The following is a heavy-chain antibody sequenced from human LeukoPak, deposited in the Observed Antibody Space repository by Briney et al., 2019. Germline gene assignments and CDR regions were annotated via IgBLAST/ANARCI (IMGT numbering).Heavy chain of an antibody. J-gene: IGHJ3*02. CDR2: INPSSGGT. CDR1: GYTFTGYY. V-gene: IGHV1-2*02. Sequence: ASVKVSCKASGYTFTGYYMHWVRQAPGQGLEWMGWINPSSGGTNYAQKFQGRVTMTRDTSISTAYMELSRLRSDDTAVYYCARTMVRGVMKAFDIWGQGTMVTVSS. D-gene: IGHD3-10*01. CDR3: ARTMVRGVMKAFDI.